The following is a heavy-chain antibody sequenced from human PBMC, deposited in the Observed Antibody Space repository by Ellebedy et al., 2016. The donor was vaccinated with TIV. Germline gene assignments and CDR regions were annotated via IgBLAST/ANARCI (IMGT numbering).Heavy chain of an antibody. V-gene: IGHV3-7*03. J-gene: IGHJ4*02. CDR3: ARGGGLIIRYFDY. CDR1: GFTFSSYW. CDR2: IKQDGSEK. Sequence: GESLKISXVASGFTFSSYWMSWVRQAPGKGLEWVANIKQDGSEKYYVDSVKGRFAISRDNSKNTLYLQMNSLRAEDTAVYYCARGGGLIIRYFDYWGQGTLVTVSS. D-gene: IGHD3-16*02.